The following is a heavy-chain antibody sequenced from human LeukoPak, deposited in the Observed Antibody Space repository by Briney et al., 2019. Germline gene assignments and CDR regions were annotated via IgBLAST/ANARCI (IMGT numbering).Heavy chain of an antibody. CDR1: GFTFSSYA. V-gene: IGHV3-23*01. Sequence: PGGSLRLSCVASGFTFSSYAMSWVRQAPGKGLEWVSAISGSGGSTYYADSVKGRFTISRDNSKNTLYLQMNSLRAEDTAVYYCAKDGESIAARLRTYYFDYWGQGTLVTVSS. D-gene: IGHD6-6*01. CDR3: AKDGESIAARLRTYYFDY. J-gene: IGHJ4*02. CDR2: ISGSGGST.